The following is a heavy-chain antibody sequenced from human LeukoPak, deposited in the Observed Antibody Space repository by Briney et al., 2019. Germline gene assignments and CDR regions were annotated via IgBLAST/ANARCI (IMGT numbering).Heavy chain of an antibody. J-gene: IGHJ3*02. CDR2: IDPSDAYT. CDR1: GYSFTSYW. V-gene: IGHV5-10-1*01. CDR3: ARRAADAFDI. Sequence: GESLKISCKGSGYSFTSYWISWVRQMPGKGLEWMGRIDPSDAYTNYSPSFQGHVTISSDKSIKTAYLQWSSLKASDTAMYYCARRAADAFDIWGQGTMVTVSS.